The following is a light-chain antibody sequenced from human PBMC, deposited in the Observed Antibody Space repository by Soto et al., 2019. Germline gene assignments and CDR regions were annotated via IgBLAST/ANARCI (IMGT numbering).Light chain of an antibody. Sequence: DIQLTQSPSFLSASVGDRVTITCRASQGISSYLAWYQQKPGKAPKLLIYAASTLQSGVPSRFSGSGSGTAFTLTISSMQPEDFATYYCQQLNSFGPGTKSGYQT. CDR3: QQLNS. CDR2: AAS. CDR1: QGISSY. V-gene: IGKV1-9*01. J-gene: IGKJ3*01.